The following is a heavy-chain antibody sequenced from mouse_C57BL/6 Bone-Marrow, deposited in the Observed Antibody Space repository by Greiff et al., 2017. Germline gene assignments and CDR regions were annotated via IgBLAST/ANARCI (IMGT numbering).Heavy chain of an antibody. CDR3: ARDYGSSYWYFDV. D-gene: IGHD1-1*01. CDR1: GYTFTSYD. Sequence: VQLKQSGPELVKPGASVKLSCKASGYTFTSYDINWVKQRPGQGLEWIGWIYPRDGSTKYNEKFKGKATLTVDTYSSTAYMELHRLTSEDSAVYFCARDYGSSYWYFDVWGTGTTVTVSS. J-gene: IGHJ1*03. V-gene: IGHV1-85*01. CDR2: IYPRDGST.